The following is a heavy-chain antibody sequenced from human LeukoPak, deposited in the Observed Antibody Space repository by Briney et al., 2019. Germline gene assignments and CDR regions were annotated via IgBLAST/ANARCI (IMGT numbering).Heavy chain of an antibody. V-gene: IGHV3-48*03. CDR2: ISSSGSTI. Sequence: PGGSLRLSCAASGFTLSSYEMNRVRQAPGKGLEWVSYISSSGSTIYYADSVKGRFTISRDNAKNSLYLQMNSLRAEDTAVYYCVRDRDDMAIFDYWGQGTLVTVFS. CDR1: GFTLSSYE. J-gene: IGHJ4*02. D-gene: IGHD5-24*01. CDR3: VRDRDDMAIFDY.